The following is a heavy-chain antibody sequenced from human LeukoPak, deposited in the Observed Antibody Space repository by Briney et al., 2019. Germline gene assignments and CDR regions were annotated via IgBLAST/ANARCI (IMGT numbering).Heavy chain of an antibody. J-gene: IGHJ6*02. Sequence: SETLSLTCTVSGGSISSYYWSWIRQPPGKGLEWIGYIYYSGSTNSNPSLKSRVTISVDTSKNQFSLKLSSVTAADTAVYYCASFPPYYYGMDVWGQGTTVTVSS. V-gene: IGHV4-59*01. CDR1: GGSISSYY. CDR3: ASFPPYYYGMDV. CDR2: IYYSGST.